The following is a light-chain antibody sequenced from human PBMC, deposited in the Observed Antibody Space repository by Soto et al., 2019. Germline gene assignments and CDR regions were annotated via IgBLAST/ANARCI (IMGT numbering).Light chain of an antibody. CDR1: QSVSSN. J-gene: IGKJ1*01. Sequence: EIVMTQSPATLSVSPGERATLSCRASQSVSSNLAWYHQKPGQAPRLLIYGASTRATGIPARFSGSRSGTEFTLTISSLQSEDFAVYYWQQYNTWPRTFGQGTRVEIK. CDR2: GAS. CDR3: QQYNTWPRT. V-gene: IGKV3-15*01.